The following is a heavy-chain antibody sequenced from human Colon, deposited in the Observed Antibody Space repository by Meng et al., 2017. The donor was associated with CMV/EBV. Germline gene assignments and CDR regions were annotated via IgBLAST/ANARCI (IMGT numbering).Heavy chain of an antibody. D-gene: IGHD5-24*01. CDR2: IHYSGSI. Sequence: TCTISGDSFSIGIYYWTWIRQHPEKGLEWIGCIHYSGSIHYNPSLQGRVAISGDTSKNQFSLSLSSVTAADTAVYYCARGRDAYKVGLWGRGTLVTVSS. J-gene: IGHJ4*02. CDR3: ARGRDAYKVGL. V-gene: IGHV4-31*03. CDR1: GDSFSIGIYY.